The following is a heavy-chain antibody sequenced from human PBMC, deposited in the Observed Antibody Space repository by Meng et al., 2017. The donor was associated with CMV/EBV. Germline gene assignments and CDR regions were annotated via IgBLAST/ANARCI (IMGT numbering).Heavy chain of an antibody. CDR3: ARGRGGYCSSTSCLFDY. D-gene: IGHD2-2*01. Sequence: ASVKVSCKASGYTFTGYYMHWVRQAPGQGLEWMGWINPNSGGTNYAQKFQGRVTMTRDTSISTAYMELSSLRSEDTAVYYCARGRGGYCSSTSCLFDYWGQGTLVTVSS. V-gene: IGHV1-2*02. CDR1: GYTFTGYY. CDR2: INPNSGGT. J-gene: IGHJ4*02.